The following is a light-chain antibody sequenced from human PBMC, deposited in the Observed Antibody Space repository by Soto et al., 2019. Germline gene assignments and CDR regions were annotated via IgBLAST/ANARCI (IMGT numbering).Light chain of an antibody. CDR3: RTYVSTCTYV. CDR1: GSDVGGYNY. CDR2: DVT. Sequence: QSALTQPRSVSGSPGQSVTISCTGTGSDVGGYNYVSWYQQHPGKAPTLRIFDVTTRPSGVPDRFSGSKSGTTAYLTISGLQAEDDADYFCRTYVSTCTYVFGTGTKVTV. V-gene: IGLV2-11*01. J-gene: IGLJ1*01.